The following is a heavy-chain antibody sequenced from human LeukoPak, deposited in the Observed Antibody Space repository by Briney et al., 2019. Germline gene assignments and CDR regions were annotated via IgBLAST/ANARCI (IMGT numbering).Heavy chain of an antibody. J-gene: IGHJ5*02. CDR2: IYHSGST. Sequence: SETLSLTCTVSGYSISSGYYWGWIRQPPGKGLEWIGSIYHSGSTYYNPSLKSRVTISVDTSKNQFSLKLSSVTAADTAVYYCARSPRSRTMVRGVILDWFDPWGQGTLVTVSS. CDR1: GYSISSGYY. V-gene: IGHV4-38-2*02. D-gene: IGHD3-10*01. CDR3: ARSPRSRTMVRGVILDWFDP.